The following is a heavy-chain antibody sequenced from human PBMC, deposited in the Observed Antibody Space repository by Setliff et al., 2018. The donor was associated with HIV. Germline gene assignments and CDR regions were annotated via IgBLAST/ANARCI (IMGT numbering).Heavy chain of an antibody. D-gene: IGHD6-19*01. CDR1: GDSIGTTTYY. V-gene: IGHV4-39*01. J-gene: IGHJ4*02. CDR2: IYFSGSA. Sequence: KASETLSLTCTVSGDSIGTTTYYWGWIRQSPEKGLEWIGSIYFSGSAYYNPSLESRVTISVDTSKNQFSLKLNSVTAADTAVYYCARHGNQWLVTIDYWGQGTLVTVSS. CDR3: ARHGNQWLVTIDY.